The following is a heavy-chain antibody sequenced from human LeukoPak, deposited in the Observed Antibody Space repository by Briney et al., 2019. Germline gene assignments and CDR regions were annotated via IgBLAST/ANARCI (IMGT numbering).Heavy chain of an antibody. J-gene: IGHJ4*02. Sequence: PSETLSLTCTVSGGSLSSYYWSWIRQPPGKGLEWIGYIYYSGSTNYNPSLKSRLTISVDTTKNQFSLKLSSVTAADTAVYFCARENDSSGTGFDYWGQGTLVTVSS. CDR3: ARENDSSGTGFDY. D-gene: IGHD3-22*01. CDR1: GGSLSSYY. CDR2: IYYSGST. V-gene: IGHV4-59*01.